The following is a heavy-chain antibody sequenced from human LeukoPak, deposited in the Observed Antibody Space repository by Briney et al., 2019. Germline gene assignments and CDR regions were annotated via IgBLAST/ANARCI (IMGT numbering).Heavy chain of an antibody. J-gene: IGHJ4*02. V-gene: IGHV3-23*01. CDR2: ISGSGGST. Sequence: GGSLRLSCEASGFTFSTYGINWVRQAPGKGLEWVSAISGSGGSTYYADSVKGRFTISRDNFNNTLYLQMNGLRAEDTAEYYCARDKRRRFFDWLFIDYWGQGTLVTVSS. D-gene: IGHD3-9*01. CDR1: GFTFSTYG. CDR3: ARDKRRRFFDWLFIDY.